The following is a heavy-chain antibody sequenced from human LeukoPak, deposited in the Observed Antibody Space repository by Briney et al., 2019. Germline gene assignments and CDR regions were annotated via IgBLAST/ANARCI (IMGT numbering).Heavy chain of an antibody. CDR2: MNPNSGNT. CDR1: GYTFTSYD. D-gene: IGHD2-2*01. CDR3: ARGVGYCSSTSRFNWFDP. Sequence: GASVKVSCKASGYTFTSYDINWVRQATGRGLEWMGWMNPNSGNTGYAQKFQGRVTMTRNTSISTAYMELSSLRSEDTAVYYCARGVGYCSSTSRFNWFDPWGQGTLVTVSS. J-gene: IGHJ5*02. V-gene: IGHV1-8*01.